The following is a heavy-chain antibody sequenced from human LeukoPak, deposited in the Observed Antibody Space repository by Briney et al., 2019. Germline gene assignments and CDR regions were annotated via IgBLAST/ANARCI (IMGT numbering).Heavy chain of an antibody. CDR2: ISTTGGST. CDR3: AKDWTTVVTPKGYYFDY. V-gene: IGHV3-23*01. J-gene: IGHJ4*02. CDR1: GFSFNNYA. Sequence: GGSLRLSCAASGFSFNNYAMSWVRQAPGKGLEWVSAISTTGGSTYYADSVKGRFTISRDNSKNTLSLQMDSLRVEDTAVYYCAKDWTTVVTPKGYYFDYWGQGTLVTVSS. D-gene: IGHD4-23*01.